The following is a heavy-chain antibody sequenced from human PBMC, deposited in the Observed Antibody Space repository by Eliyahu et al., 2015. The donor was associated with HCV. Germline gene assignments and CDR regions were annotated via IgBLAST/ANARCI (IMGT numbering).Heavy chain of an antibody. CDR1: GGSISSNNYY. V-gene: IGHV4-39*01. D-gene: IGHD3-22*01. J-gene: IGHJ4*02. CDR2: IYYSGST. CDR3: ARLHRGIVVVVGGISDSYFDY. Sequence: QPQLQESGPGLVKPSETLSLTCTVSGGSISSNNYYWGWIRQPPGKGLEWIGSIYYSGSTYYNPSLKSRVTISVDTSKNQFSLKLSSVTAADTAVYYCARLHRGIVVVVGGISDSYFDYWGQGTLVTVSS.